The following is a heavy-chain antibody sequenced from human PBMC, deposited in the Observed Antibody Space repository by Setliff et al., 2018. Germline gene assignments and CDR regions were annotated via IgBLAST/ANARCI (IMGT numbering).Heavy chain of an antibody. J-gene: IGHJ6*03. Sequence: ASVKVSCKASGYSFTDYYMHWVRQVPGRGLEWMGWINPKSGGTRYAQKFQGRVTMTRDTSISTAYVELSSLRSDDTAVYYCARGTSGWSSATSRYYFYMDVWGKGTTVTVSS. V-gene: IGHV1-2*02. CDR2: INPKSGGT. CDR3: ARGTSGWSSATSRYYFYMDV. D-gene: IGHD6-19*01. CDR1: GYSFTDYY.